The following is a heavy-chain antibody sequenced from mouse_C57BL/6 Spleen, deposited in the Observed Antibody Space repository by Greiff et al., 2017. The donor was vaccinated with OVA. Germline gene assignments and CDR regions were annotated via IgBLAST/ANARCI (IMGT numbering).Heavy chain of an antibody. CDR3: ARGVTTVVPYYAMDY. CDR2: IYPRSGNT. V-gene: IGHV1-81*01. Sequence: QVQLQQSGAELARPGASVKLSCKASGYTFTSYGISWVKQRTGQGLEWIGEIYPRSGNTYYNEKFKGKATLTADKSSSTAYMELRSLTSEDSAVYFCARGVTTVVPYYAMDYWGQGTSVTVSS. J-gene: IGHJ4*01. CDR1: GYTFTSYG. D-gene: IGHD1-1*01.